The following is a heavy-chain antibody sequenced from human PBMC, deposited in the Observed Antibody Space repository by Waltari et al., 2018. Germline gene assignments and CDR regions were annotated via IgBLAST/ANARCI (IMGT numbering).Heavy chain of an antibody. D-gene: IGHD4-4*01. CDR3: AKGNSNYYYYYGMDV. CDR1: GFTFSSYA. J-gene: IGHJ6*02. CDR2: ISGSGGST. V-gene: IGHV3-23*01. Sequence: EVQLLESGGGLVQPGVSLRLSCAASGFTFSSYATSWVRQAPGKGLEWVSAISGSGGSTYYADSVKGRFTISRDNSKNTLYLQMNSLRAEDTAVYYCAKGNSNYYYYYGMDVWGQGTTVTVSS.